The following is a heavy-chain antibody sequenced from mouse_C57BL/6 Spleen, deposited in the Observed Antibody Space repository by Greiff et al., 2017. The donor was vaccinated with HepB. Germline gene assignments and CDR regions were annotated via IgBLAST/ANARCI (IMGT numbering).Heavy chain of an antibody. V-gene: IGHV1-22*01. CDR1: GYPFPDSN. CDR3: ARELRGGYWYFDV. J-gene: IGHJ1*03. CDR2: INPNNGGT. Sequence: VQLKQSEPELVKPGASGKISCKASGYPFPDSNMPWVKQSHGKSLGWIGYINPNNGGTSYNKKFKGKATLTVNKSSSTAYMELRSLTSEDSAVYYCARELRGGYWYFDVWGTGTTVTVSS. D-gene: IGHD1-1*01.